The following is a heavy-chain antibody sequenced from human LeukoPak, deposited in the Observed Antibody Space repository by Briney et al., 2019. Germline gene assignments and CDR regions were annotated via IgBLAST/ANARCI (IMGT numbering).Heavy chain of an antibody. V-gene: IGHV3-9*01. Sequence: PGGSLRLSCTATGFNFDDYAMHWVRPSPGKGLEWVSGITWNSYTIVYADSVKGRFTISRDNAKNSLYLQMNSLRAEDTAFYCAKAVGVASLIVDALHVWGQGTMVTVSP. D-gene: IGHD1-26*01. CDR1: GFNFDDYA. CDR3: AKAVGVASLIVDALHV. J-gene: IGHJ3*01. CDR2: ITWNSYTI.